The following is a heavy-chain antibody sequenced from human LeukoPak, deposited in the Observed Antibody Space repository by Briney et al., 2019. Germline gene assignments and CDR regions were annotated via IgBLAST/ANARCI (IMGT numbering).Heavy chain of an antibody. V-gene: IGHV3-23*01. Sequence: TGGSLRLSCAASGFTFSSYGMSWVRQAPGKGLEWVSAISGSGGSTYYADSVKGRFTISRDNSKNTLYLQMNGLRAEDTAVYYCAKLDIVVVIAHGLLDYWGQGTLVTVSS. J-gene: IGHJ4*02. D-gene: IGHD2-21*01. CDR1: GFTFSSYG. CDR3: AKLDIVVVIAHGLLDY. CDR2: ISGSGGST.